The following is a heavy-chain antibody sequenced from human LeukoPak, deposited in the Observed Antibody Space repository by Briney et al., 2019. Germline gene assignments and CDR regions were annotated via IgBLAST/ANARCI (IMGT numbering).Heavy chain of an antibody. D-gene: IGHD1-14*01. Sequence: KPSETLSLTCAVYGGSFSGYYWSWIRQPPGKGLEWIGYIYYSGSTYYNPSLKSRVTISVDTSKNQFSLKLSSVTAADTAVYYCASPQNPDAFDIWGQGTMVTVSS. V-gene: IGHV4-34*01. CDR2: IYYSGST. CDR3: ASPQNPDAFDI. J-gene: IGHJ3*02. CDR1: GGSFSGYY.